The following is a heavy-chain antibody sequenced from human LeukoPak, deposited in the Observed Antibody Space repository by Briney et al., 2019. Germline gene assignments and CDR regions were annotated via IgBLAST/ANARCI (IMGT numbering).Heavy chain of an antibody. Sequence: GRSLTLSCSLSGFTFGSYGTHWVRHPAGEGLGWVAFIRYNGNNQYYAESVKGRFTISRDNSKNTLYLQMNSLKGDDTAVYYCAKDSASYYIDVWGKGTTVIISS. CDR2: IRYNGNNQ. J-gene: IGHJ6*03. CDR3: AKDSASYYIDV. V-gene: IGHV3-30*02. CDR1: GFTFGSYG. D-gene: IGHD3-10*01.